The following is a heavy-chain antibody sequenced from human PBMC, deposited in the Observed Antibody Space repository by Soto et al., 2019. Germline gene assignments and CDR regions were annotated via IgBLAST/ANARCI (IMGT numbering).Heavy chain of an antibody. CDR1: GYTFTGFY. Sequence: ASVKVSCTASGYTFTGFYVHWVRQAPGQGLEWMGWINPNSGGTNYAQKFQGRVTMTRDTSISTAYMELSRLRSDDTAVYYCATPSGGGNGPNYLDSWGQGTLVPVSS. J-gene: IGHJ4*02. V-gene: IGHV1-2*02. CDR2: INPNSGGT. CDR3: ATPSGGGNGPNYLDS. D-gene: IGHD2-15*01.